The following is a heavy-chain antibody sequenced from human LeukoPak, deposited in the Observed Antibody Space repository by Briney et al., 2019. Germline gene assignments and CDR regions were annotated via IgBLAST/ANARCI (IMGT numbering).Heavy chain of an antibody. CDR1: GGSINSGDYY. CDR3: ARSGEVMKVGIAFDY. J-gene: IGHJ4*02. V-gene: IGHV4-61*08. Sequence: SETLSLTCTVSGGSINSGDYYWSWIRQSPGKGLEWIGFIYYSGSTNYNPSLKSRVTISVDTSKNQFSLKLSSVTAADTAVYYCARSGEVMKVGIAFDYWGQGTLVTVSS. CDR2: IYYSGST. D-gene: IGHD3-22*01.